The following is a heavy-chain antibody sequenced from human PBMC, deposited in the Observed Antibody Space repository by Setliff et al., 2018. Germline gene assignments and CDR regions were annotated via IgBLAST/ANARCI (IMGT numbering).Heavy chain of an antibody. CDR3: TRPHGGDYAFDI. CDR1: GGSNSGSHYY. CDR2: TYYNWTA. V-gene: IGHV4-39*07. Sequence: SETLSLTCSVSGGSNSGSHYYWVWMRQPPGKRLEWIESTYYNWTAYYNPSLQSRVAISVDTSKSQVSLRLTAVTAADAALYYCTRPHGGDYAFDIWGPGTMVPVSS. D-gene: IGHD4-17*01. J-gene: IGHJ3*02.